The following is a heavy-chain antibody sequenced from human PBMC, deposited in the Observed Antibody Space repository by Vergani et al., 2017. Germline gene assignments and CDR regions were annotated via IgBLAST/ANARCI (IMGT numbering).Heavy chain of an antibody. CDR2: INPNSGGT. CDR3: AKESSGWYAESPADP. Sequence: QVQLVQSGAEVKKPGASVKVSCKASGYTFTGYYMHWVRQAPGQGLEWMGWINPNSGGTNYAQKFQGRVTMTRDTSISTAYMELSRLRSDDTAVYYCAKESSGWYAESPADPWGQGTLVTVSS. V-gene: IGHV1-2*02. D-gene: IGHD6-19*01. CDR1: GYTFTGYY. J-gene: IGHJ5*02.